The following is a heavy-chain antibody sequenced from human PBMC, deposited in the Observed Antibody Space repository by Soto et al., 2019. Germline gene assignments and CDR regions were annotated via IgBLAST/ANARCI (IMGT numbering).Heavy chain of an antibody. J-gene: IGHJ6*02. CDR1: GGSISSYY. Sequence: SETLSLTCTVSGGSISSYYWSWIRQPPGKGLEWIGYIYYSGSTNYNPSLKSRVTISVDTSKNQFSLKLSSVTAADTAVYYWARDSYYYGMDVWGQGTTVPVS. CDR3: ARDSYYYGMDV. CDR2: IYYSGST. V-gene: IGHV4-59*01.